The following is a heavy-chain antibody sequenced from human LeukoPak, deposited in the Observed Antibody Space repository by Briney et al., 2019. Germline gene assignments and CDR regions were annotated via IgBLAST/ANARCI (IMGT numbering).Heavy chain of an antibody. CDR2: IYHSGST. CDR3: ARVGSSGWPYYYYYMDV. Sequence: PSETLSLTCAVSGGSISSSNWWSWVRQPPGKGLEWIGEIYHSGSTNYNPSLKSRVTISVDKSKNQFSLKLSSVTAADTAVYYCARVGSSGWPYYYYYMDVWGKGPRSPSP. V-gene: IGHV4-4*02. J-gene: IGHJ6*03. D-gene: IGHD6-19*01. CDR1: GGSISSSNW.